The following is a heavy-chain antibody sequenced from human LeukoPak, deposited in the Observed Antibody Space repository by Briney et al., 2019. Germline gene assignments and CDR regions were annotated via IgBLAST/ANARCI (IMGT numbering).Heavy chain of an antibody. D-gene: IGHD3-22*01. J-gene: IGHJ4*02. Sequence: PGGSLRLSCAASGFTFSHYWMSWVRQAPGKGPEWVANIKQDGSDKFYVDSVKGRLTISRDNARNSLYLQMNSLRAEDTAVYYCARDSSGYYSPFDYWGQGTLVTVSS. CDR2: IKQDGSDK. CDR3: ARDSSGYYSPFDY. V-gene: IGHV3-7*01. CDR1: GFTFSHYW.